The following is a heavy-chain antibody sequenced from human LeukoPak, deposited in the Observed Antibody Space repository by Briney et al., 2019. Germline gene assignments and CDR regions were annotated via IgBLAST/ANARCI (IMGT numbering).Heavy chain of an antibody. CDR2: ISSSSSTI. J-gene: IGHJ4*02. CDR1: GFTFTIYS. D-gene: IGHD5-12*01. CDR3: AIVATRGSFDS. V-gene: IGHV3-48*04. Sequence: GGSLRLSCAASGFTFTIYSMNWVRQAPGKGLEWVSYISSSSSTIYYADSVKGRFTISRDNAKNSLYLQMNSLRAEDTAVYYCAIVATRGSFDSWGQGTLVTVSS.